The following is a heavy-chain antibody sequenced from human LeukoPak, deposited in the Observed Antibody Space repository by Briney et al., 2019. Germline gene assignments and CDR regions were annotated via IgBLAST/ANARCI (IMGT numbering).Heavy chain of an antibody. CDR1: GYTFTGYY. CDR2: INPNSGGT. J-gene: IGHJ5*02. D-gene: IGHD3-10*01. CDR3: AAIPDYGSGEGWFDP. V-gene: IGHV1-2*02. Sequence: ASVKVSCKASGYTFTGYYMHWVRQAPGQGLEWMGWINPNSGGTNYAQKFQGRVTITADKSTSTAYMELSSLRSEDTAVYYCAAIPDYGSGEGWFDPWGQGTLVTVSS.